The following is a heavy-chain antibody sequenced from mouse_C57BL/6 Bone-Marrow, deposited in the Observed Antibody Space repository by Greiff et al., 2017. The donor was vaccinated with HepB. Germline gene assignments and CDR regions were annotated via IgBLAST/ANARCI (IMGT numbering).Heavy chain of an antibody. Sequence: VQLKESGAELVRPGASVKLSCKASGYTFTDYYINWVKQRPGQGLEWIARIYPGSGNTYYNEKFKGKATLTAEKSSSTAYMQLSSLTSEDSAVYFCARGSITTERDYYAMDYWGQGTSVTVSS. V-gene: IGHV1-76*01. D-gene: IGHD1-1*01. CDR1: GYTFTDYY. J-gene: IGHJ4*01. CDR3: ARGSITTERDYYAMDY. CDR2: IYPGSGNT.